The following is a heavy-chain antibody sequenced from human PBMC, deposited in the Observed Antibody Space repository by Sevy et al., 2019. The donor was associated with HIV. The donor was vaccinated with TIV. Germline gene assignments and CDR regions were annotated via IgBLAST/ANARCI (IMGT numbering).Heavy chain of an antibody. Sequence: SETLSLTCTVSGGSITSLYWNWIRQPPGKGLEWIANIYYNGHINYNPSLKSRVTLSLDTSKNQFSLMLSSVTDADTAMYYCAGENAWGRGYSWGQGTLVTVSS. CDR1: GGSITSLY. CDR2: IYYNGHI. D-gene: IGHD1-26*01. CDR3: AGENAWGRGYS. J-gene: IGHJ4*02. V-gene: IGHV4-59*08.